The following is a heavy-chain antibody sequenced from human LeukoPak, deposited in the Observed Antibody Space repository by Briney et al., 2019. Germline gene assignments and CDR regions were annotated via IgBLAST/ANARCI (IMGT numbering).Heavy chain of an antibody. Sequence: AGGSLRLSCTASGFTLGSHDMHWVRQIPGQGLEWVAAVSSGFHAFFADSLQGRFTVSREDARNSLYLQMNSLRAGDTAVYYCVREARGYHYTYFDYWGQGTLVTVSS. CDR1: GFTLGSHD. V-gene: IGHV3-13*01. D-gene: IGHD5-18*01. CDR3: VREARGYHYTYFDY. J-gene: IGHJ4*02. CDR2: VSSGFHA.